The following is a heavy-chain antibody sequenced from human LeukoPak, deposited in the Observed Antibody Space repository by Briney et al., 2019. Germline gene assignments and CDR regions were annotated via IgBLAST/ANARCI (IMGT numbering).Heavy chain of an antibody. Sequence: PGGSLRLSCEASGLTFSSYGMHWVGKAPGKGLEWVAVISYDGSNKYYADSVKGRFTISRDNSKNTLYLQMNSLRAEDTAVYYCAKARQGTWNAFDIWGQGTMVTVSS. J-gene: IGHJ3*02. CDR1: GLTFSSYG. CDR3: AKARQGTWNAFDI. CDR2: ISYDGSNK. V-gene: IGHV3-30*18.